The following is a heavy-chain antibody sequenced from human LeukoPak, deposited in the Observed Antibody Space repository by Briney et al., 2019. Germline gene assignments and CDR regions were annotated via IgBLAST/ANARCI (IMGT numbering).Heavy chain of an antibody. V-gene: IGHV3-21*01. J-gene: IGHJ4*02. Sequence: GGSLRLSCAASGFTFSSYSMNWVRQAPGKGLEWISSITGSSYYIYYADSVRGRFTISRDNAKNSLYLQMNSLRAEDTAVYYCARTEWLRSGYYFDYWGQGTLVTVSS. CDR2: ITGSSYYI. CDR1: GFTFSSYS. D-gene: IGHD5-12*01. CDR3: ARTEWLRSGYYFDY.